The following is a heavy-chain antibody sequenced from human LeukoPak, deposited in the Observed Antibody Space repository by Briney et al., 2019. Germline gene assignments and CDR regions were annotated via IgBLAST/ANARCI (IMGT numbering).Heavy chain of an antibody. Sequence: GRSLRLSCAASGFTFSSYGMHWVRQAPGKGLEWVAVISYDGSNKYYADSVKGRFTISRDNSKNTLYLQMNSLRAEDTAVYYCAKDLMYSSGWYWSVADYWGQGTLVTVSS. D-gene: IGHD6-19*01. CDR1: GFTFSSYG. V-gene: IGHV3-30*18. J-gene: IGHJ4*02. CDR3: AKDLMYSSGWYWSVADY. CDR2: ISYDGSNK.